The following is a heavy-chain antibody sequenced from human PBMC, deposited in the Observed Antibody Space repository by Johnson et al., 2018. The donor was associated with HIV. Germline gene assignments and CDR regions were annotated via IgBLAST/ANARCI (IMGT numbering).Heavy chain of an antibody. CDR1: GFTFSDYY. Sequence: QVQLVESGGGLVKPGVSLRLSCAASGFTFSDYYMSWVRQAPGKGLEWVAVIRYDGSNKYYADSVKGRFTISRDNSKNTLYLQMNSLRAEDTAVYYCRSWGSSGYYAPFYHDAFDIWGQGTMVTVSS. V-gene: IGHV3-30*02. J-gene: IGHJ3*02. CDR2: IRYDGSNK. D-gene: IGHD3-22*01. CDR3: RSWGSSGYYAPFYHDAFDI.